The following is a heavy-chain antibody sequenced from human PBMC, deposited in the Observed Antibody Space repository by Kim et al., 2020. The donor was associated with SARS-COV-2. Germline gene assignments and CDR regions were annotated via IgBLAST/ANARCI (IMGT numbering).Heavy chain of an antibody. CDR2: INTNTGNP. J-gene: IGHJ6*02. CDR1: GYTFTSYA. V-gene: IGHV7-4-1*02. Sequence: ASVKVSCKASGYTFTSYAMNWVRQAPGQGLEWMGWINTNTGNPTYAQGFTGRFVFSLDTSVSTAYLQISSLKAEDTAVYYCARDPTVQLERRGYYYYGMDVWGQGTTVTVSS. CDR3: ARDPTVQLERRGYYYYGMDV. D-gene: IGHD1-1*01.